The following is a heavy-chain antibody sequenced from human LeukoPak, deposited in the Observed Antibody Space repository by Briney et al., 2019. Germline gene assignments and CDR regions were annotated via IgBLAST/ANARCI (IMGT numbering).Heavy chain of an antibody. CDR2: ISAYNGNT. Sequence: ASVKVSCKASGYTFTSYGISWVRQAPGQGLEWMGWISAYNGNTNYAQKLQGRVTMTTDTSTSTAYMELRSLRSDDTAVYYCARDRQDSGSYSPFFDYWGQGTLVTVSS. V-gene: IGHV1-18*01. CDR1: GYTFTSYG. J-gene: IGHJ4*02. D-gene: IGHD3-10*01. CDR3: ARDRQDSGSYSPFFDY.